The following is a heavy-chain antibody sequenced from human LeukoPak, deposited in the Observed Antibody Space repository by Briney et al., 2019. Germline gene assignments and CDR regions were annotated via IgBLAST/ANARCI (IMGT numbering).Heavy chain of an antibody. J-gene: IGHJ4*02. D-gene: IGHD3-10*01. Sequence: SETLSLTCTVSGGSISGSSYYWGWIRQPPGKGLEWIGSIYYSGSTYYNPSLKSRATISVDTSKNQFSLKLSSVTAADTAVYYCARQELRVDYWGQGTLVTVSS. CDR3: ARQELRVDY. CDR2: IYYSGST. V-gene: IGHV4-39*01. CDR1: GGSISGSSYY.